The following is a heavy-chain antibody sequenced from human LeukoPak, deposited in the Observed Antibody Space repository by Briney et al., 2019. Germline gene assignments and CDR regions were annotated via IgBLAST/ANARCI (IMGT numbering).Heavy chain of an antibody. Sequence: SGGSLRLSCAASGFTFSSYAMSWVRQAPRKGLEWVSSFSGSGGSTYYADSVKGRFTISRDNAKNSLYLQMNSLRAEDTAVYYCARSGITMVRGVILGYYYMDVWGKGTTVTISS. J-gene: IGHJ6*03. V-gene: IGHV3-23*01. CDR1: GFTFSSYA. CDR2: FSGSGGST. D-gene: IGHD3-10*01. CDR3: ARSGITMVRGVILGYYYMDV.